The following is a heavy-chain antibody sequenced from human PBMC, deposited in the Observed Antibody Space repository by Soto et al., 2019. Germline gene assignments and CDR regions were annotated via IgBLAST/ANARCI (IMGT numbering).Heavy chain of an antibody. Sequence: QVQLQESGPGLVKPSETLSLTCTVSGGSISSYYWSWIRQPPGKGLEWIGYIYYSGSTNYNPSLKSRVTISVDTSKNQFSLKLSSVTAADTAVYYCARMPGVVINRYYYYYYMDVWGKGTTVTVSS. V-gene: IGHV4-59*01. J-gene: IGHJ6*03. CDR2: IYYSGST. D-gene: IGHD3-3*01. CDR1: GGSISSYY. CDR3: ARMPGVVINRYYYYYYMDV.